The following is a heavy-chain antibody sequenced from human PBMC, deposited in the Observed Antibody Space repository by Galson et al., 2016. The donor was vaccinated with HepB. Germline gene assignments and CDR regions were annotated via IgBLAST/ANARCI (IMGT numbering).Heavy chain of an antibody. CDR2: ILHTGST. V-gene: IGHV4-30-4*01. CDR1: GGSISSGDYY. Sequence: TLSLTCTVSGGSISSGDYYWSWIRQPPGKGLEWIGNILHTGSTDYNSSLKSRATISVDTSKNQLSLKLSSVTAADTAVYYCARDTYGDFLTTNWYFDLWGRGTLVAVSA. J-gene: IGHJ2*01. D-gene: IGHD4-17*01. CDR3: ARDTYGDFLTTNWYFDL.